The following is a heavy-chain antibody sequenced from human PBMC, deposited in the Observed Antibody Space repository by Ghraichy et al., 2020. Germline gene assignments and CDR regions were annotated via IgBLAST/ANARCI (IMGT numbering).Heavy chain of an antibody. V-gene: IGHV4-59*11. J-gene: IGHJ4*02. CDR3: ARNFKIAPYSSGWSFDS. CDR2: IFYSGGT. CDR1: GASISNHY. D-gene: IGHD6-19*01. Sequence: SETLSLTCTVSGASISNHYWSWIRQPPGKGLEWIGYIFYSGGTKYNPSLKSRVTVSVDTSKTQLSLNLSSVPAADTAVYYCARNFKIAPYSSGWSFDSWGQGTPVTVSS.